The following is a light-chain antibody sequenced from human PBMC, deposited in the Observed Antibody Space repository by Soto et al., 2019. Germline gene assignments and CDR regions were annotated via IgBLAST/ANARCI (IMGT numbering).Light chain of an antibody. CDR2: HAS. V-gene: IGKV1-5*01. CDR3: QQYRTYS. CDR1: ESISNW. Sequence: IQLTQSPTTLPASVGDRVTLTCRASESISNWLAWYQQRPGTAPKLLIYHASILETAVPSRFGVNGSGTEFTLTISSLQPGDFATYYCQQYRTYSFGQGSRVEIK. J-gene: IGKJ1*01.